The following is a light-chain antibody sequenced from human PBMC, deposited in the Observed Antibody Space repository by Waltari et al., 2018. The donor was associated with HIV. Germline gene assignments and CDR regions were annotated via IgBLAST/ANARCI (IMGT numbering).Light chain of an antibody. J-gene: IGLJ1*01. CDR3: CSYAGSSTLYV. CDR2: GVS. CDR1: GPAFGPPNF. Sequence: HSALTQPASVSGSPGQSVTISCSGAGPAFGPPNFLSWYQQFPGQAPQLLIYGVSFRPSGISPRFSASESGNTASLTISGLQSGDEADYYCCSYAGSSTLYVFGTGTKVTVL. V-gene: IGLV2-23*02.